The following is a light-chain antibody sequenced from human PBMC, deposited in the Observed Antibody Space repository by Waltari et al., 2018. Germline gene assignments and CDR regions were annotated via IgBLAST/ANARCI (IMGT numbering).Light chain of an antibody. CDR2: RAS. CDR1: HDISNF. J-gene: IGKJ3*01. Sequence: DIEMTQSPSSLSASVGDRVTITCRARHDISNFLAWYQKRQGKLPKLLIYRASTLQSGVPSRFSGSGSGTDFTLAISSLQSEDVATYYCQKYDSAPLTFGPGTKVEIK. V-gene: IGKV1-27*01. CDR3: QKYDSAPLT.